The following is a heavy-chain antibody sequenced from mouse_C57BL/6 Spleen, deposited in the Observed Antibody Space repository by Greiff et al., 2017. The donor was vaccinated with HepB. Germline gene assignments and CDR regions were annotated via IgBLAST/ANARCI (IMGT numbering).Heavy chain of an antibody. Sequence: EVQLQQSGPGLVKPSQSLSLTCSVTGYSITSGYYWNWIRQFPGNKLEWMGYISYDGSNNYNPSLKNRISITRYTSKNQFFLKLNSVTTEDSATYYCARAPDSNAAKVFAYWGQGTLVTVSA. CDR1: GYSITSGYY. CDR3: ARAPDSNAAKVFAY. D-gene: IGHD2-5*01. CDR2: ISYDGSN. J-gene: IGHJ3*01. V-gene: IGHV3-6*01.